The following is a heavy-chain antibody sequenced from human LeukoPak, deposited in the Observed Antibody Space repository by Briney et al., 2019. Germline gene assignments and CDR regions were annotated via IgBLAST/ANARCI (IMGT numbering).Heavy chain of an antibody. CDR1: GGSISSYY. CDR3: ARIYCSSTSCYLYYMDV. Sequence: SETLSLTCTVSGGSISSYYWSWIRQPPGKGLEWIGYIYYSGSTNYNPSLKSRVTISVDTSKNQFSLKLSSVTAADTAVYYCARIYCSSTSCYLYYMDVWGKGTTVTVSS. D-gene: IGHD2-2*01. V-gene: IGHV4-59*01. J-gene: IGHJ6*03. CDR2: IYYSGST.